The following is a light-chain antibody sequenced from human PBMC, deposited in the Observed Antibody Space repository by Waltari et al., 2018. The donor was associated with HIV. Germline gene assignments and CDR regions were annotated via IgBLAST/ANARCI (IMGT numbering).Light chain of an antibody. J-gene: IGLJ2*01. Sequence: SALTQXPSAXGXXGQSVXXXXXXTXXDIXNSXYVAXXXXHPXXPPKLIISEVNKRPSGVPNRFSGSKSGNTAXLTVSGLQAEDEADYYCSSSAGTXDFFVLFGGGTKLXXL. V-gene: IGLV2-8*01. CDR3: SSSAGTXDFFVL. CDR2: EVN. CDR1: XXDIXNSXY.